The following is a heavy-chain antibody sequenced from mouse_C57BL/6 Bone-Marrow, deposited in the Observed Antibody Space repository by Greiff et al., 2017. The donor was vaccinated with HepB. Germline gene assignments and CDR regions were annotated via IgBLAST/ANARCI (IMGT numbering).Heavy chain of an antibody. CDR2: ISGGGGNT. Sequence: EVQLVESGGGLVKPGGSLKLSCAASGFTFSSYTMSWVRQTPEKRLEWVATISGGGGNTYYPESVKGRFTISRDNAKNTLYLQMSSLRSEDTALYYCASGYYDYTWFAYWGQGTLVTVSA. V-gene: IGHV5-9*01. CDR1: GFTFSSYT. D-gene: IGHD2-4*01. CDR3: ASGYYDYTWFAY. J-gene: IGHJ3*01.